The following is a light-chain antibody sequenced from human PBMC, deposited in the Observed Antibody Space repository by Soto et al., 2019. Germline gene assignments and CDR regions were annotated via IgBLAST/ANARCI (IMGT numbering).Light chain of an antibody. CDR2: EVS. Sequence: QSMLTQPASVSGSPGQSTTISCTGTSSDVGGYNYVSWYQQHPGKAPKLMIYEVSNRPSGVSNRFSGSKSGNTASLTISGLQAEDEADYYCSSYTSSSTYVFGTGTKVTVL. CDR3: SSYTSSSTYV. V-gene: IGLV2-14*01. J-gene: IGLJ1*01. CDR1: SSDVGGYNY.